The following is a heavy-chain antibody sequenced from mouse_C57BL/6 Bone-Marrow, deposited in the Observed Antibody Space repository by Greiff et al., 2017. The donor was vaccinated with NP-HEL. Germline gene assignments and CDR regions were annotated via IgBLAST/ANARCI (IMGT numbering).Heavy chain of an antibody. D-gene: IGHD1-1*01. CDR3: AREGKYYYGSRPY. Sequence: QVQLQQPGAELVKPGASVKLSCKASGYTFTSYWMQWVKQRPGQGLEWIGEIDPSDSYTNYNQKFKGKATLTVDTSSSTAYMQLSSLTSEDSAVYYCAREGKYYYGSRPYWGQGTTLTVSS. J-gene: IGHJ2*01. CDR1: GYTFTSYW. CDR2: IDPSDSYT. V-gene: IGHV1-50*01.